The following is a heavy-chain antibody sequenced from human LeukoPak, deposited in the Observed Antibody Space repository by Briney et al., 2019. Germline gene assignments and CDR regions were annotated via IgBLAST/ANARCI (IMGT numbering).Heavy chain of an antibody. V-gene: IGHV4-4*02. CDR1: GGSISSSNW. Sequence: PSGTLSLTCAVSGGSISSSNWWSWVRQPPGKGLEWVGEVSHSGSTNYNPSLKSRVTISVDKSKNQFSLKLSSVTAADTAVYYCARGEDGDYYFQRWGQGTLVTVSS. D-gene: IGHD4-17*01. CDR3: ARGEDGDYYFQR. CDR2: VSHSGST. J-gene: IGHJ1*01.